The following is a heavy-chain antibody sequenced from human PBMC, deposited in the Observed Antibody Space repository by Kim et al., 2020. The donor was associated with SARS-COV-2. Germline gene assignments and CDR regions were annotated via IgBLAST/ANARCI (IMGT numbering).Heavy chain of an antibody. CDR3: ARVPLGYCSGGSCYSAQLWSNTLGHYFDY. Sequence: GGSLRLSCAASGFTFSSYWMHWVRQAPGKGLVWVSRINSDGSSTSYADSVKGRFTISRDNAKNTLYLQMNSLRAEDTAVYYCARVPLGYCSGGSCYSAQLWSNTLGHYFDYWGQGTLVTVSS. D-gene: IGHD2-15*01. CDR2: INSDGSST. J-gene: IGHJ4*02. V-gene: IGHV3-74*01. CDR1: GFTFSSYW.